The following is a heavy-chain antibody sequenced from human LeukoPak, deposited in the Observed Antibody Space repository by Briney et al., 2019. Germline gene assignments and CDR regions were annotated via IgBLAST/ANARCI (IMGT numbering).Heavy chain of an antibody. D-gene: IGHD2-15*01. CDR3: ARDPGHIVVVVAATSWYYFDY. V-gene: IGHV1-46*01. CDR1: GYTFTSYY. CDR2: INPSGGST. J-gene: IGHJ4*02. Sequence: ASAKVSCKASGYTFTSYYMHWVRQAPGQGLEWMGIINPSGGSTSFAQKFQGRVTMTRDTSTSTVYMELSSLRSEDTAVYYCARDPGHIVVVVAATSWYYFDYWGQGTLVTVSS.